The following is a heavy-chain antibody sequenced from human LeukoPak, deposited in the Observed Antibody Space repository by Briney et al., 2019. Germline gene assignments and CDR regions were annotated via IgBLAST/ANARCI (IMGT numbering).Heavy chain of an antibody. CDR1: GFIFSSYA. J-gene: IGHJ5*02. V-gene: IGHV3-23*01. CDR3: AKGVMSSGYYKYNWFDP. Sequence: PGGSLRLSCAASGFIFSSYAMSWVRQAPGKGLEWVSAISGSGGSTYHADSVKGRFTISRDNSKNTLYLQMNSLRAEDTAVYYCAKGVMSSGYYKYNWFDPWGQGTLVTVSS. D-gene: IGHD3-22*01. CDR2: ISGSGGST.